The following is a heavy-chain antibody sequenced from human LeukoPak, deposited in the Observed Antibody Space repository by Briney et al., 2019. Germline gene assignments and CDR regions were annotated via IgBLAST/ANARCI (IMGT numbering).Heavy chain of an antibody. J-gene: IGHJ5*02. CDR2: IIPIFGTA. D-gene: IGHD2-15*01. Sequence: GASVKVSCKASGGTFSSYAISWVRQAPGQGLEWMGRIIPIFGTASYAQKFQGRVTITTDESTSTAYMELSSLRSEDTAVYYCARGPDAYCSGGSCYVSNWFDPWGQGTLVTVSS. CDR3: ARGPDAYCSGGSCYVSNWFDP. CDR1: GGTFSSYA. V-gene: IGHV1-69*05.